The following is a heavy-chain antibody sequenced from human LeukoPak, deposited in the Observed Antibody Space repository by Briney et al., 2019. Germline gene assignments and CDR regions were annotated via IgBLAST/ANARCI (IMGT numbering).Heavy chain of an antibody. CDR3: ARAGWFGEFYGPLDY. CDR2: IYYSGST. Sequence: SETLSLTCTVSGGSISSSSYYWGWIRQPPGKGLEWIGSIYYSGSTNYNPSLKSQVTLSVDTSKNQFSVKVTSVTAADTAVYYCARAGWFGEFYGPLDYWGQGSFVTVSS. J-gene: IGHJ4*02. CDR1: GGSISSSSYY. D-gene: IGHD3-10*01. V-gene: IGHV4-39*01.